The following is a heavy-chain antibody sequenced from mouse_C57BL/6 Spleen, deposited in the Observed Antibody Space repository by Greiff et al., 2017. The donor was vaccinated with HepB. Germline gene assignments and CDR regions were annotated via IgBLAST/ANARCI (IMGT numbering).Heavy chain of an antibody. CDR3: ARGDSKPCAY. Sequence: DVQLQESGPGLVKPSQSLSLTCSVTGYSITSGYYWNWIRQFPGNKLEWMGYISYDGSNNYNPSLKNRISITRDTSKNQFFLKLNSVTTEDTATYYCARGDSKPCAYWGQGTLVTVSA. CDR2: ISYDGSN. CDR1: GYSITSGYY. V-gene: IGHV3-6*01. J-gene: IGHJ3*01. D-gene: IGHD3-3*01.